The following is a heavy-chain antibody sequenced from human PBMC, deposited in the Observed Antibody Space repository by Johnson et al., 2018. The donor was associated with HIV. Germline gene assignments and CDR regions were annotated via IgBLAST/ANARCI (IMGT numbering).Heavy chain of an antibody. D-gene: IGHD4-11*01. CDR1: GFTFNTYV. V-gene: IGHV3-23*04. CDR2: IAASGDST. J-gene: IGHJ3*02. CDR3: ARDDDYSKVRAFDI. Sequence: VHLVESGGGLVQRGGSLRLSCAASGFTFNTYVMNWVRQAPGKGLEWVSLIAASGDSTYYADSVRGRFTISRDNSKNTLYLQMYRLRAEDTAVYYCARDDDYSKVRAFDIWGQGQWSSSLQ.